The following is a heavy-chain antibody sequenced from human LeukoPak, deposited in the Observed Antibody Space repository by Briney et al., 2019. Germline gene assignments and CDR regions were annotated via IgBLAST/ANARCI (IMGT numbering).Heavy chain of an antibody. Sequence: PGGSLRLSCAASGFTFNTYSMNWVRQAPGKGLEWVSYISSSGSTIYYADSVKGRFTISRDNAKNSLYLQMNSLRAEDTAVYYCARGSYGYYYYYYMDVWGKGTTVTISS. CDR1: GFTFNTYS. CDR2: ISSSGSTI. V-gene: IGHV3-48*04. J-gene: IGHJ6*03. D-gene: IGHD5-18*01. CDR3: ARGSYGYYYYYYMDV.